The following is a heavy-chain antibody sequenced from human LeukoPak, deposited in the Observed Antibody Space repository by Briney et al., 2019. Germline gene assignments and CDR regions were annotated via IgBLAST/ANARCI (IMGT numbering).Heavy chain of an antibody. V-gene: IGHV1-69*13. CDR3: AREPYDSSGYYYPFDY. J-gene: IGHJ4*02. D-gene: IGHD3-22*01. CDR2: IIPIFGTA. Sequence: ASVKVSCKASGGTFSSYAISWVRQAPGQGLEWMGGIIPIFGTANYAQKFQGRVTITADESTSTAYMELSSLRSEDTAVYYCAREPYDSSGYYYPFDYWGQGTLVTVSS. CDR1: GGTFSSYA.